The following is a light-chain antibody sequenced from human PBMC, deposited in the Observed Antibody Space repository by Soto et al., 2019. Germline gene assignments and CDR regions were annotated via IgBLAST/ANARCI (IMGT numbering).Light chain of an antibody. CDR2: GAS. V-gene: IGKV3-15*01. CDR3: QQYNNWPPYT. J-gene: IGKJ2*01. CDR1: QSVSSN. Sequence: EIVMTQSPATLSVSPGERATLSCRASQSVSSNLAWYQQKPGQAPRLLIYGASTRATGIPARFSGSGSGTKFTHTISSLQAEDFAVYYCQQYNNWPPYTFGQGTKLEIK.